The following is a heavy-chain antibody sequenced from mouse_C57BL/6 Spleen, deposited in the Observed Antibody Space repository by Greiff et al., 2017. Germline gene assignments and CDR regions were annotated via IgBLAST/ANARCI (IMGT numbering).Heavy chain of an antibody. D-gene: IGHD2-3*01. CDR2: IYPGSGST. V-gene: IGHV1-55*01. CDR3: AREIYEGYPLWYFDY. Sequence: VQLQQPGAELVKPGASVKMSCKASGYTFTSYWITWVKQRPGQGLEWIGDIYPGSGSTNYNEKFKSKATMTVDTSSSTAYMQLSSLTSEDSAVYYCAREIYEGYPLWYFDYWGQGTTLTVSS. CDR1: GYTFTSYW. J-gene: IGHJ2*01.